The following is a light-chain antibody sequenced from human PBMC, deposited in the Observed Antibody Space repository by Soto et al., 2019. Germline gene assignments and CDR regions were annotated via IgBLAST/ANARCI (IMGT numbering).Light chain of an antibody. V-gene: IGLV1-44*01. Sequence: QSVLTQPPSASGTPGQRVTISCSGGSSNIGSYTVNWYQQLPGTAPKLLIYSNNQRPSGVSDRFSGSKSGTSVSLAISGLQSEDEADYYCAAWDDSLNGVVFGGGTKLTVL. CDR2: SNN. J-gene: IGLJ2*01. CDR1: SSNIGSYT. CDR3: AAWDDSLNGVV.